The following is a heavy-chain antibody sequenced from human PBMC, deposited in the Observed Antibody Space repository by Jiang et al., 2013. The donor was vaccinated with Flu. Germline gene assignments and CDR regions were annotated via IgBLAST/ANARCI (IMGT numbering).Heavy chain of an antibody. CDR2: ISGDGDIT. J-gene: IGHJ4*02. CDR1: RFTFSTYA. V-gene: IGHV3-23*01. Sequence: VQLLESGGGLVQPGGSLRLSCAASRFTFSTYAMNWVRQAPGKGLEWVSGISGDGDITYYADSVRGRFTISRDNSKTTVYLQMNSLRADDTAVYYCSKGYWGTVMDYWGQGTLVTVSS. CDR3: SKGYWGTVMDY. D-gene: IGHD2-15*01.